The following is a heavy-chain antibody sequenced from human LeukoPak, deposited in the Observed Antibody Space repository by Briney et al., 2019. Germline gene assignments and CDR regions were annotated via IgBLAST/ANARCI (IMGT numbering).Heavy chain of an antibody. CDR2: IRGSGGTP. CDR1: GFTFSSYA. V-gene: IGHV3-23*01. Sequence: LRLSCSASGFTFSSYAMSWVRQAPGNRLGWVLGIRGSGGTPYYADSVKGRFTISRDNSKNTLYLQMKSLRAEDTAVYYCAKEGTSGYGYFDYWGQGTLVTVSS. CDR3: AKEGTSGYGYFDY. D-gene: IGHD5-12*01. J-gene: IGHJ4*02.